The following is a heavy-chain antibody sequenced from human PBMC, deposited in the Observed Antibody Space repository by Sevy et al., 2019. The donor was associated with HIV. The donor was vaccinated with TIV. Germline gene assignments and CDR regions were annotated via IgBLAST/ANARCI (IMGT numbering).Heavy chain of an antibody. J-gene: IGHJ4*02. V-gene: IGHV3-33*01. CDR3: ARGSLYSSGWSESLDY. Sequence: GGCLRLSCVASGFTFGTYGMDWVRQAPGKGLEWVEVIWYDGSNKYYGDSVKGRFTISRDNSKNTLYLQMNSLRAEDTAVYYCARGSLYSSGWSESLDYWGQGTLVTVSS. D-gene: IGHD6-19*01. CDR1: GFTFGTYG. CDR2: IWYDGSNK.